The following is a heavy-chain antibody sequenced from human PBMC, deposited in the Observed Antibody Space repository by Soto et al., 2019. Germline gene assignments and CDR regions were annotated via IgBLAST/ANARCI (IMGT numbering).Heavy chain of an antibody. CDR2: INSDGSRT. J-gene: IGHJ5*02. CDR1: GFTFSSYW. V-gene: IGHV3-74*01. CDR3: ARVLTGSWNWFDP. D-gene: IGHD6-13*01. Sequence: EVQLVESGGGLVQPGESLRLSCAASGFTFSSYWMHWVRQAPGKGLVWVSRINSDGSRTNYADSVKGRFTVSRDNAKNPQYLQMNSLSAEDTAVYYCARVLTGSWNWFDPWGQGTLVTVSS.